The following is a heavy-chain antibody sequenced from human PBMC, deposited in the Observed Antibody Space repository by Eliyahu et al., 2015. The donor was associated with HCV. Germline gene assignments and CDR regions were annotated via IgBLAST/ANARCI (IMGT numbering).Heavy chain of an antibody. Sequence: QVQLQESGPGLVKPSETLSXTCXXXGGSIPPYYWSWIRQSPGKGLEWIGYIYHNGNTDYNPSLRSRVSISRDTSKNQLSLKLTSVAAADTAVYYCARGRGIISHENWGQGTLVTVSS. D-gene: IGHD3-10*01. CDR2: IYHNGNT. CDR3: ARGRGIISHEN. CDR1: GGSIPPYY. J-gene: IGHJ4*02. V-gene: IGHV4-59*01.